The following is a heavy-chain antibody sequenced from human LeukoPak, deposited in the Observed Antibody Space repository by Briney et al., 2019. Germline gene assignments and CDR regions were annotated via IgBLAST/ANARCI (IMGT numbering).Heavy chain of an antibody. V-gene: IGHV4-39*07. D-gene: IGHD3-10*01. CDR3: ARSYYYGSGSSDY. CDR1: GDSISGDTYY. J-gene: IGHJ4*02. Sequence: SETLSLTCSVSGDSISGDTYYWGWIRQPPGKGLEWIGSIYHSGSSHYNPSLKSRVTISVDKSKNQFSLKLSSVTAADTAVYYCARSYYYGSGSSDYWGQGTLVTVSS. CDR2: IYHSGSS.